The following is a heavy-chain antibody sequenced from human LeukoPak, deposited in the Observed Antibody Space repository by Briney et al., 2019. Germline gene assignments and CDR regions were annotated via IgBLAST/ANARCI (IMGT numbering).Heavy chain of an antibody. Sequence: GGSLRLSCAASGFTFSSYWMSWVRQAPGKGLEWVANIKQDGGEKYYVDSVKGRFTISRDNAKTSLYLQMTSLRAEDTAVYYCARHNYIERATLYPRLEYRGQGILVTVSS. CDR2: IKQDGGEK. V-gene: IGHV3-7*04. CDR1: GFTFSSYW. D-gene: IGHD1-26*01. CDR3: ARHNYIERATLYPRLEY. J-gene: IGHJ4*02.